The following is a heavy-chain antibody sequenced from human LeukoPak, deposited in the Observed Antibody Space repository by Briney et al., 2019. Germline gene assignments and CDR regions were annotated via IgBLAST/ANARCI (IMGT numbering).Heavy chain of an antibody. Sequence: GGSLRLSCATSGFAFSSYWMLWVGQAPGKGLVWGSRISGDGSITTYADSVKGRFTISRDNTKNILYLQMNSLRDEDTATYYCARSQFDYWGQGILVTVSS. V-gene: IGHV3-74*01. J-gene: IGHJ4*02. CDR3: ARSQFDY. CDR2: ISGDGSIT. CDR1: GFAFSSYW.